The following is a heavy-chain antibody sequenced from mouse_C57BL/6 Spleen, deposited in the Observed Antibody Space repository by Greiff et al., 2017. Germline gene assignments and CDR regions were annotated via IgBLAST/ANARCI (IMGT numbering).Heavy chain of an antibody. Sequence: VKLVESGPGLVQPSQSLSITCTVSGFSLTSYGVHWVRQSPGKGLEWLGVIWSGGSTDYNAAFISRLSISKDTSKSQVFFKMNSLQADDTAIYYCASQGWLLYYYAMDYWGQGTSVTVSS. CDR2: IWSGGST. CDR3: ASQGWLLYYYAMDY. V-gene: IGHV2-2*01. J-gene: IGHJ4*01. D-gene: IGHD2-3*01. CDR1: GFSLTSYG.